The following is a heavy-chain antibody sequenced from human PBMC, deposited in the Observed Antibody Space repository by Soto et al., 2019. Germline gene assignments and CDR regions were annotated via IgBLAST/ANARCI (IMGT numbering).Heavy chain of an antibody. V-gene: IGHV3-30*03. Sequence: QVQLVESGGGVVQPGRSLRLSCAASGFTFSHYAMHWVRQAPGKGLEWVALISYDGSNKYYADSVKGRFTISRDNSKNTLYLQMNSLRAEDTAVYYCATLPEGCSSTSCLGAHFDYWGQGTLVTVS. CDR2: ISYDGSNK. D-gene: IGHD2-2*01. CDR3: ATLPEGCSSTSCLGAHFDY. CDR1: GFTFSHYA. J-gene: IGHJ4*02.